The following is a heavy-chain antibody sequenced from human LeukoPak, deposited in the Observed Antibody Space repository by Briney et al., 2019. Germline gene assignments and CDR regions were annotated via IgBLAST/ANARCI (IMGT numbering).Heavy chain of an antibody. D-gene: IGHD2-15*01. V-gene: IGHV4-34*01. J-gene: IGHJ4*02. Sequence: SETLSLTCAVYGGSFSGYHWSWIRQPPGKGLEWIGEINHSGSTNYNPSLKSRVTISVDTSKNQFSLKLSSVTAADTAVYYCARAHPSGRYFDYWGQGTLVTVSS. CDR3: ARAHPSGRYFDY. CDR1: GGSFSGYH. CDR2: INHSGST.